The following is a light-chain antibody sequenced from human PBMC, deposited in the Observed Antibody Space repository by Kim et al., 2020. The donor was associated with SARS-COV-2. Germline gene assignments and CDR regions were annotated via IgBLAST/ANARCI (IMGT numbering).Light chain of an antibody. J-gene: IGLJ3*02. CDR2: RNN. CDR3: AAWDGILSGWV. Sequence: GHSVTISCPGRTSNIGSNYVYWYQQLPGTAPTLLIYRNNQRPSGVPDRFSGSKSGTSASLAISGLRSEDEADYYCAAWDGILSGWVFGGGTQLTVL. V-gene: IGLV1-47*01. CDR1: TSNIGSNY.